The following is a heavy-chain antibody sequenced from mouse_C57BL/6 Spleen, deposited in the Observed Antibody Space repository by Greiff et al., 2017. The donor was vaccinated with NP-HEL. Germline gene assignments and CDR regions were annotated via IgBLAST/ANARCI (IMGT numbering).Heavy chain of an antibody. Sequence: EVKLMESGGGLVKPGGSLKLSCAASGLTFSSYAMSWVRQTPEKRLEWVATISDGGSYTYYPDNVKGRFTISRDNAKNNLYLQMSHLKSEDTAMYYCARESTMVTTWFAYWGQGTLVTVSA. CDR1: GLTFSSYA. D-gene: IGHD2-2*01. CDR3: ARESTMVTTWFAY. J-gene: IGHJ3*01. CDR2: ISDGGSYT. V-gene: IGHV5-4*01.